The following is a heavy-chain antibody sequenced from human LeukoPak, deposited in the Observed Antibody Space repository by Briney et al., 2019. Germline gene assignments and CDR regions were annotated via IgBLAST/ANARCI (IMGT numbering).Heavy chain of an antibody. CDR1: GFTFSSYS. D-gene: IGHD1-26*01. CDR3: ASGAGSSDADY. J-gene: IGHJ4*02. V-gene: IGHV3-21*01. Sequence: GGSLRLSCAASGFTFSSYSMNWVRQAPGKGLEWVSSISSSSSYIYYADSVKGRFTISRDNAKTSLYLQMSSLRAEDTAVYYCASGAGSSDADYWGQGTLVTVSS. CDR2: ISSSSSYI.